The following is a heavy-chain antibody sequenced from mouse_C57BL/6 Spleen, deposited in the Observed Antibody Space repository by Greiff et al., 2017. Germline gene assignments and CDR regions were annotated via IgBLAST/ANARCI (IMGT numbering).Heavy chain of an antibody. CDR2: IDPENGDT. CDR1: GFDIKDDY. CDR3: TLYYSNYPFFAY. Sequence: EVQLQQSGAELVRPGASVKLSCTASGFDIKDDYMHWVKQRPEQGLEWIGWIDPENGDTEYASKFQGKATITADTSSNTAYLQLSSLTSEDTAVYYCTLYYSNYPFFAYWGQGTLVTVSA. V-gene: IGHV14-4*01. D-gene: IGHD2-5*01. J-gene: IGHJ3*01.